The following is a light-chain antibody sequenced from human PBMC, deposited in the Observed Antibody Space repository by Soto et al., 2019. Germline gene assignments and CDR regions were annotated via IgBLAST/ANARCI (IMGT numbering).Light chain of an antibody. CDR1: QSVSSY. J-gene: IGKJ5*01. CDR2: DAS. Sequence: EIVLTQSPATLSLSPGERATFSCGASQSVSSYLGWYQQKRGQAPRLLIYDASNRASGIPARFSGSGSGTDFTLTISSLEPEDFAVYYCQQRSNWPITFGQGTRLEIK. V-gene: IGKV3-11*01. CDR3: QQRSNWPIT.